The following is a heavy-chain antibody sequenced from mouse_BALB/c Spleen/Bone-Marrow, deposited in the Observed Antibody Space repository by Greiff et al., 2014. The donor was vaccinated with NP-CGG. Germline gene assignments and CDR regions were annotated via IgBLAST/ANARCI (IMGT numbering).Heavy chain of an antibody. CDR1: GYTFTGYT. V-gene: IGHV1-4*01. CDR2: INPTSGYA. D-gene: IGHD2-3*01. CDR3: ARSMIVYFAMDY. Sequence: QVQLKESGAELARPGASVKMSCKASGYTFTGYTIHWVKQRPGQGLEWIGYINPTSGYANYNQKFEDKATLTADKSSSTAYMQLSSLTSEDSAVFYCARSMIVYFAMDYWGQGTSVTVSS. J-gene: IGHJ4*01.